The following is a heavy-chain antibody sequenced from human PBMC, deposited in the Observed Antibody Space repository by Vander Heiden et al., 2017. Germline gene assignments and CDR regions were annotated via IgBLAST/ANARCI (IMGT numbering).Heavy chain of an antibody. Sequence: QVQLVHSGAEVRKPGASVKVSCKVSGYILTSLSMHWVRQAPGKGLEWMGGFDPDDGETIYAQNLQGRVTTTEDTSTNTAYMELSSLRSEDTAVYYCATLPYFYDSSTYGSFDFWGQGTLVTVSS. CDR2: FDPDDGET. V-gene: IGHV1-24*01. J-gene: IGHJ4*02. CDR3: ATLPYFYDSSTYGSFDF. D-gene: IGHD3-22*01. CDR1: GYILTSLS.